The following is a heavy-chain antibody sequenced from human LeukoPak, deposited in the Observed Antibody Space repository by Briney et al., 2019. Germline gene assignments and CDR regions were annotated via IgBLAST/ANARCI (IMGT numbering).Heavy chain of an antibody. V-gene: IGHV3-21*01. CDR1: GFTFSSYS. CDR2: ISSSSSYI. CDR3: ARNNPQKRLRLGELSLVPDY. J-gene: IGHJ4*02. Sequence: PGGSLRLSCAASGFTFSSYSMNWVRQAPGKGLEWVSSISSSSSYIYYADSVKGRFTISRDNAKNSLYLQMNSLRAEDTAVYYCARNNPQKRLRLGELSLVPDYWGQGTLVTVSS. D-gene: IGHD3-16*02.